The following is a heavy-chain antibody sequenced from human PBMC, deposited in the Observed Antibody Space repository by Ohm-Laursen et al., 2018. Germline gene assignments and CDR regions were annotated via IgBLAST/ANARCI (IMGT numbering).Heavy chain of an antibody. J-gene: IGHJ1*01. CDR2: ISPNSGAT. V-gene: IGHV1-2*02. Sequence: GASVKVSCKASGYTFTGYYMHWVRQAPGQGLEWMGWISPNSGATNYAQKFQGRVTMTRDTSVSTAYMELSSLRSEDTAVYYCARTEYFQHWGQGTLVTVSS. CDR1: GYTFTGYY. CDR3: ARTEYFQH.